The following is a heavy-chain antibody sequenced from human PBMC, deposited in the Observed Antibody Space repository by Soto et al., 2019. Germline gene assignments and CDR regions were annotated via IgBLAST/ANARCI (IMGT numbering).Heavy chain of an antibody. V-gene: IGHV3-30*18. D-gene: IGHD2-2*01. Sequence: PGGSLRLSCAASGFTFSSYGMHWVRQAPGKGLEWVAVISYDGSNKYYADSVKGRFTISRDNSKNTLYLQMNSLRAEDTAVYYCAKTKVPAAKYYYYYMDVWGKGTTVTVSS. CDR3: AKTKVPAAKYYYYYMDV. CDR1: GFTFSSYG. CDR2: ISYDGSNK. J-gene: IGHJ6*03.